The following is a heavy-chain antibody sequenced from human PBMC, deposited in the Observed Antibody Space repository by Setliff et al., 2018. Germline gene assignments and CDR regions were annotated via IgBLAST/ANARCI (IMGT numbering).Heavy chain of an antibody. CDR3: ARAPQYSNFWYALSWFDP. J-gene: IGHJ5*02. D-gene: IGHD3-3*01. V-gene: IGHV4-59*11. CDR2: IYYTGST. Sequence: SETLSLTCTVSGDSISGHFWTWIRQPPGKGLEWVGHIYYTGSTSYNASVKSRVTVSLDTSKNQFSLKLTSVTAADTAVYYCARAPQYSNFWYALSWFDPWGQGTLVTVSS. CDR1: GDSISGHF.